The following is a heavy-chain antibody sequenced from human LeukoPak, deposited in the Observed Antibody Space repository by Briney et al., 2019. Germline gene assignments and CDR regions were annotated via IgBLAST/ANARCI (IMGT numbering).Heavy chain of an antibody. J-gene: IGHJ6*03. CDR1: GFTFSTYS. Sequence: YPGGSLRLSCAASGFTFSTYSMSWVRQAPGKGLEWVANIKQDGSEKYYVDSVKGRFTISRDNAKNSLYLQMNSLRAEDTAVYYCARIRVTLVPPYYYYYMDVWGKGTTVTVSS. CDR2: IKQDGSEK. V-gene: IGHV3-7*01. CDR3: ARIRVTLVPPYYYYYMDV. D-gene: IGHD3-10*01.